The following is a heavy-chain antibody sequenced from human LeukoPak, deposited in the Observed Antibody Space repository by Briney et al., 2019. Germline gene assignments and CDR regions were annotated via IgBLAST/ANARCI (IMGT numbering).Heavy chain of an antibody. CDR2: INHSGRT. D-gene: IGHD6-19*01. V-gene: IGHV4-34*01. J-gene: IGHJ4*02. CDR3: ARDDSSGWYGRDY. CDR1: GGSFSGYY. Sequence: SETLSLTCAAYGGSFSGYYWSWIRQPPGKGLEWIGEINHSGRTNYNPSLKSRVTISVDTSKNQFSLKLSSVTAADTAVYYCARDDSSGWYGRDYWGQGTLVTVSS.